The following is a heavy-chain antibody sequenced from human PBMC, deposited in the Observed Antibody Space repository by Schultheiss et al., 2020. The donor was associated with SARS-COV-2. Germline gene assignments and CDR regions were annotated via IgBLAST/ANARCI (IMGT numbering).Heavy chain of an antibody. CDR3: AQRGAGIQVWLPFTY. CDR1: GFTFSSYE. Sequence: GGSLRLSCAASGFTFSSYEMNWVRQAPGKGLEWVSYISSSGSTIYYADSVKGRFTISRDNAKNSLYLQMNSLRAEDTAVYYCAQRGAGIQVWLPFTYWGQGTLVTVSS. J-gene: IGHJ4*02. CDR2: ISSSGSTI. D-gene: IGHD5-18*01. V-gene: IGHV3-48*03.